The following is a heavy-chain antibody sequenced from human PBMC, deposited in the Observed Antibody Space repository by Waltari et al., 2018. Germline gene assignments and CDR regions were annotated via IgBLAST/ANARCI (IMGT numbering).Heavy chain of an antibody. V-gene: IGHV1-24*01. Sequence: QVQLVQSGAEVKKPGASVKVSCKVSGYTLTELSMHWVRQAPGKGLEWMGGFDPEDGETIYAQKFQGRVTMTEDTSTDTAYMELSSLRSEDTAVYYCATSKLGDDYDHWYFDLWGRGTLVTVSS. J-gene: IGHJ2*01. CDR1: GYTLTELS. CDR3: ATSKLGDDYDHWYFDL. D-gene: IGHD4-17*01. CDR2: FDPEDGET.